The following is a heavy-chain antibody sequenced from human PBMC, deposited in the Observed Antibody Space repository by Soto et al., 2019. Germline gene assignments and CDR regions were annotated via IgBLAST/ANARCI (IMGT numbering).Heavy chain of an antibody. CDR2: IYYSGST. V-gene: IGHV4-31*03. CDR3: ARGPMIVVAGAFDI. J-gene: IGHJ3*02. CDR1: GGSISSGGYY. D-gene: IGHD3-22*01. Sequence: PSETLSLTCTVSGGSISSGGYYWSWIRQHPGKGLEWIGYIYYSGSTYYNPSLKSRVTISVDTSKNQFSLKLSSVTAADTAVYYCARGPMIVVAGAFDIWGQGTMVTVSS.